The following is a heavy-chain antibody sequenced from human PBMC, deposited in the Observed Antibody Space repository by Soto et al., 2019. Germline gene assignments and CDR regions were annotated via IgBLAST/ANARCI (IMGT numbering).Heavy chain of an antibody. CDR3: ARADDFSDRFDD. CDR1: VVSISSGDFY. CDR2: IYYSGST. V-gene: IGHV4-30-4*01. J-gene: IGHJ4*02. D-gene: IGHD4-17*01. Sequence: SETLSLTCTFSVVSISSGDFYCSWIRQPPWRGLELIGNIYYSGSTYYNPSLRSRAIMSVDTSQNQFSLKLSSLTAADTAVYFCARADDFSDRFDDRGQGARVTVS.